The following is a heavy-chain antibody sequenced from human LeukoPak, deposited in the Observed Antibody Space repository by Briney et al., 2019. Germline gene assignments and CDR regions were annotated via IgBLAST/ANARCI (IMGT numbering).Heavy chain of an antibody. CDR3: ARHVLVPEPIDY. CDR1: VGSISIYY. V-gene: IGHV4-4*09. D-gene: IGHD2-2*01. J-gene: IGHJ4*02. Sequence: SETLSLTCTVSVGSISIYYWSWSRQPPGKGREWIGYIYSSGSTHYTPSLRSTVTISVDTSKNQFSLNLSSVTAADTAVYYSARHVLVPEPIDYWGQGTLVTVSS. CDR2: IYSSGST.